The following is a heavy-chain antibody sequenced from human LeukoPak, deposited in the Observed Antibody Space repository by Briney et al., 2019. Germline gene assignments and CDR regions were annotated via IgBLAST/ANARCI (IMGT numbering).Heavy chain of an antibody. CDR3: AREDSTGYSSLDY. CDR1: GYTFTGHS. D-gene: IGHD3-22*01. CDR2: INLKSGGT. Sequence: ASVKVSCKASGYTFTGHSIHWVRQAPGQGLEWMGWINLKSGGTNYAQKFQARVTMTRETSISTAYMGLSRLRSDDTAVYYCAREDSTGYSSLDYWGQGTLVTVSS. V-gene: IGHV1-2*02. J-gene: IGHJ4*02.